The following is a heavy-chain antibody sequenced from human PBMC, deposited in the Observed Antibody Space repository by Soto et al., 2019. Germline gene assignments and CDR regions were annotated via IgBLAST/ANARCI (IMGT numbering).Heavy chain of an antibody. J-gene: IGHJ4*02. D-gene: IGHD4-17*01. V-gene: IGHV3-11*01. Sequence: PGGSLRLSCAGSGFIFSDYYMSWIRQAPGKGLEWVSFISTSGNLEEYADSVKGRFTISRDNGKNSLYLQMHSLRAEDTAVYYCARDVYGEYVFDYWGQGTVVTVSS. CDR1: GFIFSDYY. CDR2: ISTSGNLE. CDR3: ARDVYGEYVFDY.